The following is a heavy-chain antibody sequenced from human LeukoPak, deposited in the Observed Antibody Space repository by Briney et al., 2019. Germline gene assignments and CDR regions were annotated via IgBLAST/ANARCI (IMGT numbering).Heavy chain of an antibody. D-gene: IGHD1-26*01. CDR3: ARGAGATTDWYFDL. Sequence: PGGSLRLSCAASGFTFSDYYMSWIRQAPGKGLEWVSYISTSSSYTDYADSVKGRFTISRDNAKSSLYLQMNSLRAEDTAVYYCARGAGATTDWYFDLWGRGTLVTVSS. CDR1: GFTFSDYY. CDR2: ISTSSSYT. V-gene: IGHV3-11*05. J-gene: IGHJ2*01.